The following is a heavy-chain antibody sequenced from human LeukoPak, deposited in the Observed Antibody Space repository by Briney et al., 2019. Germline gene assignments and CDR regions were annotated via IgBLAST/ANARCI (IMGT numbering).Heavy chain of an antibody. Sequence: GGSLRLSCAASGFTFSDYYMSWIRQAPGKGLEWVSYISSSGSTIYYADSVKGRFTISRDNAKNSLYLQMNSLRAEDTAVYYCAREAYYYDSSGYPTENYFDYWRQGTLVTVFS. D-gene: IGHD3-22*01. J-gene: IGHJ4*02. CDR2: ISSSGSTI. V-gene: IGHV3-11*04. CDR1: GFTFSDYY. CDR3: AREAYYYDSSGYPTENYFDY.